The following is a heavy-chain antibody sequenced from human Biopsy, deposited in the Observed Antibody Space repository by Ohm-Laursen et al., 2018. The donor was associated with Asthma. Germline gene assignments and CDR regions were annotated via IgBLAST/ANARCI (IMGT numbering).Heavy chain of an antibody. V-gene: IGHV3-30*18. D-gene: IGHD1-26*01. J-gene: IGHJ4*02. Sequence: SLRLSCAASGFTFSNYGMHWVRQAPGKGLEWVAVISFDGSNKDFADSVKGRFTISRDNSRNTLHLQMNRLRAEDTAVYYCAKDVFPGWELRRGPDYWGQGTLVTVSS. CDR1: GFTFSNYG. CDR2: ISFDGSNK. CDR3: AKDVFPGWELRRGPDY.